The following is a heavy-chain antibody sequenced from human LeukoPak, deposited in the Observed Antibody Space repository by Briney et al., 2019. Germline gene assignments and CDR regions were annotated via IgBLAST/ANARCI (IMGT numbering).Heavy chain of an antibody. CDR2: IRGTTGKT. J-gene: IGHJ4*02. D-gene: IGHD2-8*02. Sequence: QSGGSLRLSCGASGFPFSNYIMSWVRQGPGGGLEWISGIRGTTGKTYYADSVKGRFSISRDNSKNTLYLPMDRLRAEATAVYYCAKGGGEPTVEVSAAGVFQYWGQGTLVTVSS. V-gene: IGHV3-23*01. CDR1: GFPFSNYI. CDR3: AKGGGEPTVEVSAAGVFQY.